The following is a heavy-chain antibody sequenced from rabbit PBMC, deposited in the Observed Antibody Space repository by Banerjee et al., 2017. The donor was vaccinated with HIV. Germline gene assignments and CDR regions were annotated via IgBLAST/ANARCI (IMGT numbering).Heavy chain of an antibody. CDR2: INTSTGNT. CDR1: GIDFSSNA. D-gene: IGHD4-1*01. V-gene: IGHV1S45*01. CDR3: ARDLAGVIGWNFGL. J-gene: IGHJ4*01. Sequence: QQQLEESGGGLVKPGETLTLTCKASGIDFSSNAMCWVRQAPGKGLEWIACINTSTGNTVYASWAKGRFTISKTSSTTVTLQMTSLTAADTATYFCARDLAGVIGWNFGLWGQGTLVTVS.